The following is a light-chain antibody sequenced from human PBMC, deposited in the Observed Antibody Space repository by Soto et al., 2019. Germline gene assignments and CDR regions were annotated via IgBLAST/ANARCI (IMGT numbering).Light chain of an antibody. CDR3: QVRTDWPPFKYT. V-gene: IGKV3-11*01. J-gene: IGKJ2*01. Sequence: EIVLTQSPASLSLSPGERATHSCRASQSVDSFLAWYQQKPGRTPRLLIYDTSNRATGIPARFSGSGSGTDFTLTISRLEPEDFAVYYCQVRTDWPPFKYTFGQGTKLEVK. CDR1: QSVDSF. CDR2: DTS.